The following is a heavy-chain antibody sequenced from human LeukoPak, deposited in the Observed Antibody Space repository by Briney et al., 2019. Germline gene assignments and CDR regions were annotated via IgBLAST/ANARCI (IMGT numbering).Heavy chain of an antibody. CDR3: AKDMRGYAHGAFDI. J-gene: IGHJ3*02. CDR1: GFTFDDYA. Sequence: PGGSLRLSCAASGFTFDDYAMHWVRQAPGKGLEWVSGISWNSGSIGYADSVKGRFTISRDNAKNSLYLQMNSLRAEDTALYYCAKDMRGYAHGAFDIWGQGTMVTVSS. D-gene: IGHD3-10*01. V-gene: IGHV3-9*01. CDR2: ISWNSGSI.